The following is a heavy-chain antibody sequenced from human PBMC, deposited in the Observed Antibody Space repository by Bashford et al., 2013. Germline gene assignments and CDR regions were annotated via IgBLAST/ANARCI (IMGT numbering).Heavy chain of an antibody. V-gene: IGHV1-2*02. CDR1: GYTFINYE. CDR2: NNPNSGAT. D-gene: IGHD6-25*01. CDR3: RAAAGQNDAFDI. Sequence: ASVKVSCRASGYTFINYEINWVRQAPGQGLEWMGWNNPNSGATHYSEKFQGRVTMTRDTSISTAYMELNGLESDDTAVYYCRAAAGQNDAFDIWGQGTMVTVSS. J-gene: IGHJ3*02.